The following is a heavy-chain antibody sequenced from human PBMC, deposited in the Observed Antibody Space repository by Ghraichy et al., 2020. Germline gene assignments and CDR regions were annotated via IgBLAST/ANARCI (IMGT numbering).Heavy chain of an antibody. J-gene: IGHJ4*02. CDR2: INHSGST. CDR1: GGSFSGYY. Sequence: ETLSLTCAVYGGSFSGYYWSWIRQPPGKGLEWIGEINHSGSTNYNPSLKSRVTISVDTSKNQFSLKLSSVTAADTAVYYCARGYLRFGDGLGYWGQGTLVTVSS. V-gene: IGHV4-34*01. D-gene: IGHD3-10*01. CDR3: ARGYLRFGDGLGY.